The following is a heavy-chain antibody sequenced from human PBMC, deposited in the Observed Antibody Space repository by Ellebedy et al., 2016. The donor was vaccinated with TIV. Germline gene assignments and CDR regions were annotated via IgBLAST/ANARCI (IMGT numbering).Heavy chain of an antibody. D-gene: IGHD6-13*01. Sequence: GESLKISCAASGFTFSGSWMSWVRQAPGKGLEWVATIKPDGGEKNYVDSVKGRFTISRDNAKNSLYLQMESLRAEDTAVYYCARDPPGIAASGPYKWGQGTLVTVSS. J-gene: IGHJ4*02. CDR2: IKPDGGEK. CDR3: ARDPPGIAASGPYK. CDR1: GFTFSGSW. V-gene: IGHV3-7*01.